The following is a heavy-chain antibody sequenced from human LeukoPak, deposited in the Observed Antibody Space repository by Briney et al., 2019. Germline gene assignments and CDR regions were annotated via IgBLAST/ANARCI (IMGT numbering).Heavy chain of an antibody. CDR1: GGSISSYS. CDR2: IYSSGST. J-gene: IGHJ6*03. Sequence: SETLSLTCTVSGGSISSYSWTWIRQPAGKGLEWIGRIYSSGSTKYNPSLKSRVTMSVDTSKNQFSLKLSSVTAADTAVYYCARYCSGGSCYGYYYMVVWGKGTTVTVSS. D-gene: IGHD2-15*01. V-gene: IGHV4-4*07. CDR3: ARYCSGGSCYGYYYMVV.